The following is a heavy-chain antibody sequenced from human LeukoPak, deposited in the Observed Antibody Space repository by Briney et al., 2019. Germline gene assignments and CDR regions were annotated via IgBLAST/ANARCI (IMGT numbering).Heavy chain of an antibody. D-gene: IGHD3-16*01. CDR1: GFTFDDYA. CDR3: ARDFRGVIG. CDR2: ISWNSGSI. J-gene: IGHJ4*02. Sequence: TGRSLRLSCAASGFTFDDYAMHWVRQAPGKGLEWVSGISWNSGSIGYADSAKGRFTISRDNAKNSLYLQMNSLRAEDTAVYYCARDFRGVIGWGQGTLVTVSS. V-gene: IGHV3-9*01.